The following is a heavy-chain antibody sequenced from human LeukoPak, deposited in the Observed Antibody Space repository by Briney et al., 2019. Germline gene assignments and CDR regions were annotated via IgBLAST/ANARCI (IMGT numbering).Heavy chain of an antibody. D-gene: IGHD3-9*01. Sequence: SETLSLTCSVSGGSIRSYYWSWIRQPPGKGPEWIGYIHYSGSTNYNPSLKSRVTISVDTSKNQFSLKLSSVTAADTAVYYCARVGVLTGYPFDYWGQGTLVTVSS. CDR1: GGSIRSYY. CDR3: ARVGVLTGYPFDY. CDR2: IHYSGST. V-gene: IGHV4-59*12. J-gene: IGHJ4*02.